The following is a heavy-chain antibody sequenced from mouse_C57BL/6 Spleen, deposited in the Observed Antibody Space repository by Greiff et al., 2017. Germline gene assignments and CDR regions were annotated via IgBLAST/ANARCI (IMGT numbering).Heavy chain of an antibody. Sequence: EVQLQQSGPELVKPGASVKISCKASGYTFTDYNMDWVKQSHGQSLEWIGDINPDNGGTIYNQKFKGKATLTVDKSSSTAYMELRGLTSEDTAVXYCARRSMDYWGQGTSVTVSS. V-gene: IGHV1-18*01. CDR1: GYTFTDYN. J-gene: IGHJ4*01. CDR2: INPDNGGT. CDR3: ARRSMDY.